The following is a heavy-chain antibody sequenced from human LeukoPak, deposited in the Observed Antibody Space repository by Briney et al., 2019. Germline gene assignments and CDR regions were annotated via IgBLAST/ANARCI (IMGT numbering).Heavy chain of an antibody. D-gene: IGHD3/OR15-3a*01. V-gene: IGHV3-30*02. CDR2: IRSDGSSN. CDR1: GFTFNSHG. Sequence: PGGSLRLSCAASGFTFNSHGMHWVRQAPGKGLERVTFIRSDGSSNYYGDSVKGRFTLSRDNFKNTLSLQMNSLRAEDTAVYYCVRDRDWGFDYWGQGTLVTVSS. CDR3: VRDRDWGFDY. J-gene: IGHJ4*02.